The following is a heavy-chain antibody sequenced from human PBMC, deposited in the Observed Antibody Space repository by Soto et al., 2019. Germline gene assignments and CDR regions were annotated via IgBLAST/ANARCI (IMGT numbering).Heavy chain of an antibody. CDR1: GGSLSGYY. Sequence: SETLSLTCAVYGGSLSGYYWSWIRQPPGKGLEWIGEIGHSGSTIYNPSLESRVTISEDSSNNQFSLKLNSVTAADTAVSYCARHGGYYFDYWGQGAPVTVSS. D-gene: IGHD3-16*01. CDR2: IGHSGST. V-gene: IGHV4-34*01. CDR3: ARHGGYYFDY. J-gene: IGHJ4*02.